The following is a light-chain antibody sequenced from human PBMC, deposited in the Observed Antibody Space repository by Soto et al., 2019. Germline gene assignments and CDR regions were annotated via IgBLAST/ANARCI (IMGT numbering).Light chain of an antibody. V-gene: IGKV3-15*01. CDR1: QIVSSN. CDR3: QQYNKWPPRT. J-gene: IGKJ1*01. CDR2: GAS. Sequence: EIVMTQSPATLSVSPGERATLSCRASQIVSSNLAWYQQKPGQAPRLLIYGASTRATGIPARFSGSGSGTEFTLTISSLQSEDFAVYYCQQYNKWPPRTFGQGTKVEMK.